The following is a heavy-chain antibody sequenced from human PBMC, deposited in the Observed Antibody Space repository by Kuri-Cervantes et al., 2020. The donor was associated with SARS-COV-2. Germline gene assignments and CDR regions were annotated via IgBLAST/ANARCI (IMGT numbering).Heavy chain of an antibody. D-gene: IGHD3-10*01. J-gene: IGHJ3*02. CDR2: LYSDEP. V-gene: IGHV3-53*05. CDR1: GFTVSSNH. CDR3: ARDLIFVAYNRGTGAFDI. Sequence: LSLTCAASGFTVSSNHMSWVRQGPGKGLEWVSILYSDEPYYADSVKGRFTISRDNSKNTLYLQMNSLRAEDAALYYCARDLIFVAYNRGTGAFDIWGQGTMVTVSS.